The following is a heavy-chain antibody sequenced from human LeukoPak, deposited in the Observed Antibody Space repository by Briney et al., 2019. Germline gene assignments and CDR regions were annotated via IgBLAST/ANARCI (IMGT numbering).Heavy chain of an antibody. CDR3: AKSKESWEDDAFDF. J-gene: IGHJ3*01. D-gene: IGHD6-13*01. V-gene: IGHV3-23*01. CDR2: ISGSGGST. CDR1: GFTLSSYA. Sequence: SGGSLRLSGAASGFTLSSYAMSWVRQAPGTGLEWVSTISGSGGSTYYADSVKGRFTISRDNSKNTLYLQMNSLRAEDTAVYYCAKSKESWEDDAFDFWGQGTMVTVSS.